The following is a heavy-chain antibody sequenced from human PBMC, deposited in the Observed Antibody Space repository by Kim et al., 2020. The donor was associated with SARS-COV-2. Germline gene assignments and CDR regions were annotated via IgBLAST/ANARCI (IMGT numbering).Heavy chain of an antibody. J-gene: IGHJ4*02. CDR1: GFTFSTYA. CDR2: IYSAGSDT. Sequence: GGSLRLSCAASGFTFSTYAMTWVRQAPGKGLEWLSLIYSAGSDTYYADSVQGRFTISRDNSKYTLYLQMNSLRAEDTAVYYCAKGYYYFDYWGQGTLVTVSS. V-gene: IGHV3-23*03. CDR3: AKGYYYFDY. D-gene: IGHD1-20*01.